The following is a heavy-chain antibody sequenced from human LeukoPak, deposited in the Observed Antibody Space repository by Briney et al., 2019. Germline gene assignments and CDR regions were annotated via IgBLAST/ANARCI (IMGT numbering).Heavy chain of an antibody. V-gene: IGHV4-59*01. J-gene: IGHJ4*02. D-gene: IGHD3-3*01. CDR1: GGSISSYY. CDR2: IYYSGST. Sequence: PSETLSLTCTVSGGSISSYYWSWIRQPPGKGLEWIGYIYYSGSTNYNPSLKSRVTISVDTSKNQISLKLSSVTAADTAVYYCARSLTIFGVVSHFDYWGQGTLVTVSS. CDR3: ARSLTIFGVVSHFDY.